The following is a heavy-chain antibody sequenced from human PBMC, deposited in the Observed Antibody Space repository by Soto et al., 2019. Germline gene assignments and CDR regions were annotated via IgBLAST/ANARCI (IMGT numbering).Heavy chain of an antibody. CDR2: VSTSGRSA. Sequence: GGSLRLSCSASGFIFSESTIYWVRQVPGKGLEAISAVSTSGRSAYYADSVKDRFTISRDNSKNTLFLQMGSLRPEDTAIYYCVKQAHGLDGVAFDYWGQGTQVTVSS. CDR3: VKQAHGLDGVAFDY. CDR1: GFIFSEST. J-gene: IGHJ4*02. D-gene: IGHD2-15*01. V-gene: IGHV3-64D*06.